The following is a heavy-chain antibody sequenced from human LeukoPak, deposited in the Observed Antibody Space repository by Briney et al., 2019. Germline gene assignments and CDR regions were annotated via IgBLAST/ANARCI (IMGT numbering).Heavy chain of an antibody. V-gene: IGHV3-74*01. CDR2: ITSDGSST. J-gene: IGHJ4*02. D-gene: IGHD1-26*01. CDR1: GFTFSRYW. CDR3: ARDLTGAVFDF. Sequence: GGSLRLSCAASGFTFSRYWMHWVRQVPGKGLVCVSRITSDGSSTNYADSVRGGFTISRDNAKNTVYLQMNSLRAEDTAVYYCARDLTGAVFDFWGQGTLVTVSS.